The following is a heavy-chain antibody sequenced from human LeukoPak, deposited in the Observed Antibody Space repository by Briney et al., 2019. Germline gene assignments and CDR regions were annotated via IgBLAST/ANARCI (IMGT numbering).Heavy chain of an antibody. CDR1: GYTFTSYA. CDR2: ISTNTGNP. V-gene: IGHV7-4-1*02. D-gene: IGHD6-19*01. CDR3: ASNGLAGWEYFQH. Sequence: ASVKVSCKASGYTFTSYAMNWVRQAPGQGLEWMGWISTNTGNPTYAQGFTGRFVFSLDTSVSTAYLRISSLKAEDTAVYYCASNGLAGWEYFQHWGQGTLVTVSS. J-gene: IGHJ1*01.